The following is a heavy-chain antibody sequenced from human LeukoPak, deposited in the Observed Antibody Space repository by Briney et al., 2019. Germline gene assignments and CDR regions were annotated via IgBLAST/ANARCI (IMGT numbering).Heavy chain of an antibody. Sequence: GGSLRLSCEASGFTFNNYAMSSVRQAPGKGPDWVSTITNSGGATYYADSVKGRFTISRDNSQKTLYLEMNSLRAEDTAVYYCVKYSRYFDYWGQGTLVTVSS. CDR3: VKYSRYFDY. D-gene: IGHD2-15*01. J-gene: IGHJ4*02. CDR1: GFTFNNYA. CDR2: ITNSGGAT. V-gene: IGHV3-23*01.